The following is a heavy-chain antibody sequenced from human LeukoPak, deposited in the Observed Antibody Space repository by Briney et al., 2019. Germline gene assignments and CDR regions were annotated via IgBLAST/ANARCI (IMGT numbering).Heavy chain of an antibody. CDR2: LNWSGANK. Sequence: GGSLRLSCAASGFTFYDYGVSWVRPAPGKGLGWGCSLNWSGANKGHADSGRGRFTISRDNAKNALYLQMNSLRAEDTALYYCARGPESYIAVAGSYYFDYWGQGTLVTVSS. CDR1: GFTFYDYG. V-gene: IGHV3-20*04. CDR3: ARGPESYIAVAGSYYFDY. D-gene: IGHD6-19*01. J-gene: IGHJ4*02.